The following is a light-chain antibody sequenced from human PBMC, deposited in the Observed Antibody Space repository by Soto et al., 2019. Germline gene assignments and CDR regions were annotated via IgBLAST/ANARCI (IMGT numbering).Light chain of an antibody. Sequence: SVLTQPPSVSGSPGQSVAISCTGTGSDVGTYNRVSWYQQPPGTAPKLMIYDVSDRPSGVPDRFSRSKSGNTASLTISGLQAEDEADYYCSSYTSSSTYVFGTGTKVTVL. CDR3: SSYTSSSTYV. CDR1: GSDVGTYNR. CDR2: DVS. J-gene: IGLJ1*01. V-gene: IGLV2-18*02.